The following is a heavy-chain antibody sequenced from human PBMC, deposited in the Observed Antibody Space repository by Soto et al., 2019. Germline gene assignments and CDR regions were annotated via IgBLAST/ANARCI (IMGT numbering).Heavy chain of an antibody. D-gene: IGHD6-13*01. Sequence: TLSLTSIVSGGNISSSGYYWSWIRQHPGKGLEWIGYIYYSGSTYYNPSLKSRVTISVDTSKNQFSLKLSSVTAADTAVYYCARGGLFLYSSSWLDYWGQGTLVTVSS. V-gene: IGHV4-31*03. CDR3: ARGGLFLYSSSWLDY. CDR2: IYYSGST. CDR1: GGNISSSGYY. J-gene: IGHJ4*02.